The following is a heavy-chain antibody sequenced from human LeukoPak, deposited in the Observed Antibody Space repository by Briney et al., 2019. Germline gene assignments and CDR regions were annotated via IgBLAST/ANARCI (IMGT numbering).Heavy chain of an antibody. D-gene: IGHD3-22*01. CDR1: GGSISSYY. Sequence: SETLSLTCTVSGGSISSYYWSWIRQPPGKGLEWIGFIYYSGSTNYNPSLKSRVTISVDTSKNEFSLKLTSVTAADTSVYFCARPIYDSSTYYIPYYWGQGTLVTVSS. CDR2: IYYSGST. CDR3: ARPIYDSSTYYIPYY. J-gene: IGHJ4*02. V-gene: IGHV4-59*08.